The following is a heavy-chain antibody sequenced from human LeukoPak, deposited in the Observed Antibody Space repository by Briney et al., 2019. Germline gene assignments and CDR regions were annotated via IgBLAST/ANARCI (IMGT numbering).Heavy chain of an antibody. V-gene: IGHV3-21*06. D-gene: IGHD3-9*01. CDR1: GFSFSSYN. J-gene: IGHJ3*01. CDR2: ISSSSSYI. Sequence: GGSLRLSCAASGFSFSSYNMNWVRQAPGKGLEWVSFISSSSSYIYYVDSVKGRFTISRDNAKNSLFLQMNSLRADDTAVYSCARVLLGMSAFDLWGQGTMVSVSS. CDR3: ARVLLGMSAFDL.